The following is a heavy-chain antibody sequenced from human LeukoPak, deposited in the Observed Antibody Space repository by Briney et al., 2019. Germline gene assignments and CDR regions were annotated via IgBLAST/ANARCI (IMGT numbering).Heavy chain of an antibody. V-gene: IGHV4-61*02. CDR1: GGSISSGSYY. D-gene: IGHD2-2*01. Sequence: PSETLSLTCTVSGGSISSGSYYWSWIRQPAGKGLAWIGRIYTSGSTNYNPSLKSRVTMSVDTSKNQFSLKLSSVTAADTAVYYCARDGGVPAAMGAYYYYMDVWGKGTTVTISS. CDR2: IYTSGST. J-gene: IGHJ6*03. CDR3: ARDGGVPAAMGAYYYYMDV.